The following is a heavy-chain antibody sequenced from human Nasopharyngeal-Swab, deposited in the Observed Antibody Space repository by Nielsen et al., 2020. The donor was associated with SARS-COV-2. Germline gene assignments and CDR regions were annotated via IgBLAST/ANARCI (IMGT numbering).Heavy chain of an antibody. V-gene: IGHV3-48*04. CDR2: ISSSSSTI. Sequence: GESLKISCAASGFTFSSYSMNWVRQAPGKGLEWVSYISSSSSTIYYADSVKGRFTISRDNAKNSLYLQMNSLRAEDTAVYYCARDGGHDYYYGMDVWGQGTTVTVSS. CDR3: ARDGGHDYYYGMDV. CDR1: GFTFSSYS. J-gene: IGHJ6*02.